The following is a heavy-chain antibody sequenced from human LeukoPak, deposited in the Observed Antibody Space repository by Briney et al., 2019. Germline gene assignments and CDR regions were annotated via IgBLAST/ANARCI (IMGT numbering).Heavy chain of an antibody. CDR2: IYHSGST. J-gene: IGHJ4*02. Sequence: TSETLSLTCAVSGYSISSGYYWGWIRQPPGKGLEWIGSIYHSGSTYYNPSLESRVTISVDTSKNQFSLKLSSVTAADTAVYYCATALRFLEWLFYWGQGTLVTVSS. V-gene: IGHV4-38-2*01. D-gene: IGHD3-3*01. CDR1: GYSISSGYY. CDR3: ATALRFLEWLFY.